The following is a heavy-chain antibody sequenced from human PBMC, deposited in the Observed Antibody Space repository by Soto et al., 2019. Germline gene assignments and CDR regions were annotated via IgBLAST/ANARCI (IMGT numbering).Heavy chain of an antibody. V-gene: IGHV1-46*01. CDR3: ARDHSGSYSY. Sequence: ASVKVSCKASGYTFTGYYMHWVRQAPGQGLEWMGIINPSGGGTTSAQKFQGRVTMTRDTSTSTVYMELSSLRSEDTAVYYCARDHSGSYSYWRQGTLVTVSS. CDR1: GYTFTGYY. J-gene: IGHJ4*02. D-gene: IGHD1-26*01. CDR2: INPSGGGT.